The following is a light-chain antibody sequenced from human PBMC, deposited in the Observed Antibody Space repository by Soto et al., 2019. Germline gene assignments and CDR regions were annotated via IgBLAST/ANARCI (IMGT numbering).Light chain of an antibody. Sequence: QSALTQPASVSGSPGQSITISCTGTNSDIGFYNYVSWYQQHPGKAPKLIIYDVTNRPSGVSNRFSGSKSGNTASLTISGLQVEDEADYYCGSYTSTSTVVFGGGTKLTVL. CDR3: GSYTSTSTVV. CDR2: DVT. J-gene: IGLJ3*02. V-gene: IGLV2-14*03. CDR1: NSDIGFYNY.